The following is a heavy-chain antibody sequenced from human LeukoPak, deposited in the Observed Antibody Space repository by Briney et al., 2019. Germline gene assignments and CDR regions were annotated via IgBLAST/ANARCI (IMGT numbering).Heavy chain of an antibody. J-gene: IGHJ4*02. CDR3: ARRYCSSTSCLFPFDY. CDR1: GFTFSSYS. V-gene: IGHV3-21*01. D-gene: IGHD2-2*01. Sequence: GGSLRLSCAASGFTFSSYSMNWVRQAPGKGLEWVSSISSSSSYIYYADSVKGRFTISRDNAKNSLYLQMNSLRAEDTAVYYCARRYCSSTSCLFPFDYWGQGTLVTVSS. CDR2: ISSSSSYI.